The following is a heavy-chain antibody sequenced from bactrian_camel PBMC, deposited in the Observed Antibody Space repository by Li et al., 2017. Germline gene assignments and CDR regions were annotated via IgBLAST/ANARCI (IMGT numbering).Heavy chain of an antibody. V-gene: IGHV3S55*01. Sequence: HVQLVESGGATVEAGGSLRLSCTSNVYTSGFWCMGWFRHGPGQEGVATIDRDGVSTYADAVKGRFSISADNVKKTLSLQMNSLKPEDTAMYYCRFCGDYWGQGTQVTVS. CDR1: VYTSGFWC. J-gene: IGHJ4*01. CDR2: IDRDGVS. CDR3: RFCGDY.